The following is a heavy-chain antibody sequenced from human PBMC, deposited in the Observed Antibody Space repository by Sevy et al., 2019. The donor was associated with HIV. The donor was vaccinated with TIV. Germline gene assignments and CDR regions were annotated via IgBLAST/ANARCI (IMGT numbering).Heavy chain of an antibody. Sequence: SETLSLTCSVSGGSISGYYWSWIRQPPGKGLEWLGYIYHSGSTIYNPSLNSRVTISVDTAKTQFSLKLTSVTAADTAVYYCARDDAFDIWSQGTMVTVSS. CDR3: ARDDAFDI. V-gene: IGHV4-59*12. J-gene: IGHJ3*02. CDR1: GGSISGYY. CDR2: IYHSGST.